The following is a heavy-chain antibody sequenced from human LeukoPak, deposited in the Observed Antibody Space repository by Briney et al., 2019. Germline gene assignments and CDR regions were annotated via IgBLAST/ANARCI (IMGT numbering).Heavy chain of an antibody. CDR2: IYYSGST. CDR1: GGSISSYY. J-gene: IGHJ4*02. V-gene: IGHV4-59*01. D-gene: IGHD3-16*02. Sequence: SETLSLTCTVSGGSISSYYWSWIRQPPGKGLEWIGYIYYSGSTNYNPSLKSRVTISVDTSKNQFSLKLSSVTAADTAAYYCARGYDYVWGSYPHWGQGTLVTVSS. CDR3: ARGYDYVWGSYPH.